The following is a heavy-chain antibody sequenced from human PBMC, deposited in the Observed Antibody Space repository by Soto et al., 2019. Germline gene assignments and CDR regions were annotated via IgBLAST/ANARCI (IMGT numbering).Heavy chain of an antibody. CDR3: VGGRGRLVGFDY. CDR1: TESFSNYY. J-gene: IGHJ4*02. CDR2: INDSGNT. Sequence: QVQLQQWGAGLLKPSETLFLTCAVNTESFSNYYWSWIRQPPGKGLEWVGEINDSGNTNYSPSLKGRVTISVDTSKNQFSLKLASVTAADTAIYYCVGGRGRLVGFDYWGQGTLVTVSS. D-gene: IGHD2-8*02. V-gene: IGHV4-34*01.